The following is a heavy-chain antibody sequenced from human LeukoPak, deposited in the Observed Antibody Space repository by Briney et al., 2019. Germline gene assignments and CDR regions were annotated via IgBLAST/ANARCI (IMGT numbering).Heavy chain of an antibody. CDR1: GYTFTGYY. CDR3: ASYDSSGYYNWFDP. Sequence: ASVKVSCKASGYTFTGYYMHWVRQAPGQGLEWMGWINPNSGGTNYAQKFQGRVTMTRDTSISTAYMELSRLRSDDTAVYYCASYDSSGYYNWFDPWGQGTLVTVSS. J-gene: IGHJ5*02. D-gene: IGHD3-22*01. CDR2: INPNSGGT. V-gene: IGHV1-2*02.